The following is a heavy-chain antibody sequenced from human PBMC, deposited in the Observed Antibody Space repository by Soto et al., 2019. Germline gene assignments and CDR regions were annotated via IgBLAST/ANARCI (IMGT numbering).Heavy chain of an antibody. CDR3: ASSSLYGMDV. J-gene: IGHJ6*02. V-gene: IGHV4-30-4*01. CDR1: GGSISSGYYY. Sequence: PSETLSLTCSVSGGSISSGYYYWSWIRQPPGXGLEXIGXIXXXXXTXXXPSLKSRLIISIDTSKNQFYLKVGSVTAADTAVYYGASSSLYGMDVWGQGTTVTVSS. CDR2: IXXXXXT.